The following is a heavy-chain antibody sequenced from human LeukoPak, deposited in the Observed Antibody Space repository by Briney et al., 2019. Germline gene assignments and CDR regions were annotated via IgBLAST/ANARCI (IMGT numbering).Heavy chain of an antibody. V-gene: IGHV3-30-3*01. CDR1: GFTFSSYA. D-gene: IGHD3-9*01. J-gene: IGHJ4*02. CDR3: AREYYDILTGYYNPIDY. Sequence: GGSLRLSCTASGFTFSSYAMHWVRQAPGKGLEWVAVISYGGTNKYYADSVKGRFTISRDNSKNTLYLQMNSLRAEDTAVYYCAREYYDILTGYYNPIDYGGQGTLVTVSS. CDR2: ISYGGTNK.